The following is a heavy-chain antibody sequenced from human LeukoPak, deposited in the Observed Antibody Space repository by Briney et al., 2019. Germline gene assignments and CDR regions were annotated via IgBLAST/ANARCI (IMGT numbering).Heavy chain of an antibody. J-gene: IGHJ4*02. D-gene: IGHD6-19*01. CDR1: GGSISSYY. CDR3: ARDAGYSSGWLPAPFDY. CDR2: IYTSGST. Sequence: SETLSLTCTVSGGSISSYYWSWIRQPAGKGLEWIGRIYTSGSTNYNPSLKSRVTMSVDTSKNQFSLKLSSVTAADTAVYYCARDAGYSSGWLPAPFDYWGQETLVTVSS. V-gene: IGHV4-4*07.